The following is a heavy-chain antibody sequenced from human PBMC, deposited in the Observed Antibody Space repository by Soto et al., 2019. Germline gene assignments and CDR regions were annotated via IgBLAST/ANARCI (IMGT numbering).Heavy chain of an antibody. CDR3: ARVQSGYAVAS. CDR1: GYTFTSYG. V-gene: IGHV1-18*01. J-gene: IGHJ5*01. Sequence: QVQLVQSGAEVKKPGASVKVSCKASGYTFTSYGINWVRQAPGQGLEWMGWISAYNGNTHYAPKLQGRVTITTDTPTTTAYMELRSLRSDDTAVYCCARVQSGYAVASWGQGTLCTVSS. CDR2: ISAYNGNT. D-gene: IGHD5-12*01.